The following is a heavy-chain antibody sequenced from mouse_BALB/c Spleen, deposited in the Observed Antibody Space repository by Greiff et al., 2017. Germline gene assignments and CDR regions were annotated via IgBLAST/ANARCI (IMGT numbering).Heavy chain of an antibody. CDR2: ISSGGSYT. CDR1: GFTFSSYA. V-gene: IGHV5-9-4*01. D-gene: IGHD2-4*01. Sequence: EVMLVESGGGLVKPGGSLKLSCAASGFTFSSYAMSWVRQSPEQRLEWVAEISSGGSYTYYPDTVTGRFTISRDNAKNTLYLEMSSLRSEDTAMYYCARADYDGAWFAYWGQGTLVTVSA. J-gene: IGHJ3*01. CDR3: ARADYDGAWFAY.